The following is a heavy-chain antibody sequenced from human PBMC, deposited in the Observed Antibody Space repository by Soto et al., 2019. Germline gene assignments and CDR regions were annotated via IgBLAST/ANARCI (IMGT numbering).Heavy chain of an antibody. Sequence: VQLVEAGVGVDQPGGSLRLSCTVSGFNFSRYWMNWVRQAPGKGLEWVANSRPDTDDRFHADSVRGRFSISRDNAKKSLFLQMNSLIVEDTAVYFCAREDGTFDYWGQGILVTVSS. D-gene: IGHD1-26*01. CDR1: GFNFSRYW. CDR2: SRPDTDDR. J-gene: IGHJ4*02. V-gene: IGHV3-7*04. CDR3: AREDGTFDY.